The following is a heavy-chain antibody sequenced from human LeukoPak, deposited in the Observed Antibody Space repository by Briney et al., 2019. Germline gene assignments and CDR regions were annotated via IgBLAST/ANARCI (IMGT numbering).Heavy chain of an antibody. D-gene: IGHD3-16*01. Sequence: PGGSLRLSCAGSGFTFSRSSMAWVRQAPGKGLEWVATIKEDGSVEYYMDSVKGRFTISRDNAEKSLCLQMNSLRAEDTAAYYCAKLLGDVTTFDYWGQGTLVTVSS. CDR2: IKEDGSVE. J-gene: IGHJ4*02. CDR1: GFTFSRSS. V-gene: IGHV3-7*01. CDR3: AKLLGDVTTFDY.